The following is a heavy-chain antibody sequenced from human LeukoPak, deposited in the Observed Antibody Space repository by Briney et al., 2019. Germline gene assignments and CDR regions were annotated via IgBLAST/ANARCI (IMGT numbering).Heavy chain of an antibody. CDR3: ARLILRGGEFDY. Sequence: PSETLSLTCTVSGGSISSSSYYWGWIRQPPGKGLEWIGSIYYSGSTYYNPSLKSRVTISVDTSKNQFSLKLSSVTAADTAVYYCARLILRGGEFDYWGQGTLVTVSS. CDR2: IYYSGST. J-gene: IGHJ4*02. V-gene: IGHV4-39*01. CDR1: GGSISSSSYY. D-gene: IGHD2-21*01.